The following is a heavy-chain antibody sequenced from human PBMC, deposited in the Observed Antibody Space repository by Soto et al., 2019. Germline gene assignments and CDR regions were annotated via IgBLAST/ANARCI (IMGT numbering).Heavy chain of an antibody. D-gene: IGHD3-10*01. CDR3: AKRGGHTGSFDYYYGMDV. Sequence: VQLLESGGGLVQPGGSLRLSCAASGVTFSSYAMRWVRQAPGKGLEWVSGISGSGGNTHYADSVEGRFTISRDNSKNPLFLQVNSLRAADTAVYYCAKRGGHTGSFDYYYGMDVWGQGTTVAFAS. V-gene: IGHV3-23*01. CDR2: ISGSGGNT. CDR1: GVTFSSYA. J-gene: IGHJ6*02.